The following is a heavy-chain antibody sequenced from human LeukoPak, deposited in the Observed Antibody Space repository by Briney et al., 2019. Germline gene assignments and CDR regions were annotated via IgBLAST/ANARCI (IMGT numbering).Heavy chain of an antibody. D-gene: IGHD1-26*01. CDR2: IYYSGST. J-gene: IGHJ4*02. CDR1: GGSISSYY. Sequence: PSETLSLTCTVSGGSISSYYWSWIRQPPGKGLEWIWYIYYSGSTNYNPSLKSRVTISVDTSKNQFSLKLSSVTAADTAVYYCARVGYGSYYGLEYFDYWGQGTLVTVSS. CDR3: ARVGYGSYYGLEYFDY. V-gene: IGHV4-59*01.